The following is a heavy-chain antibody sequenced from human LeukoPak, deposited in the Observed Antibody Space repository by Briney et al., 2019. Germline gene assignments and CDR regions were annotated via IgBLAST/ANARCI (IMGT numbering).Heavy chain of an antibody. D-gene: IGHD1-26*01. V-gene: IGHV3-20*04. CDR3: ARARPEWELPAFDI. CDR1: GFTFDDYG. J-gene: IGHJ3*02. CDR2: INWNGGST. Sequence: GGSLRRSCAASGFTFDDYGMSWVRQAPGKGLEWVSGINWNGGSTGYADSVKGRFTISSDNAKNSLYLQMNRLRAEDTALYYCARARPEWELPAFDIWGQGTMVTVSS.